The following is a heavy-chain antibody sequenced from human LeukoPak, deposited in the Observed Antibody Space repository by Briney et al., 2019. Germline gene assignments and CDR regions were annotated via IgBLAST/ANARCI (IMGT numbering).Heavy chain of an antibody. CDR2: ISYDGSNK. V-gene: IGHV3-30-3*01. CDR3: ARDVEQWLVSAFDI. CDR1: GFTFSSYA. J-gene: IGHJ3*02. D-gene: IGHD6-19*01. Sequence: GGSLRLSCAASGFTFSSYAMHWVRQAPGKGLEWVAVISYDGSNKYYADSVKGRFTISRDNSKNTLYLQTDSLRAEDTAVYYCARDVEQWLVSAFDIWGQGTMVTVSS.